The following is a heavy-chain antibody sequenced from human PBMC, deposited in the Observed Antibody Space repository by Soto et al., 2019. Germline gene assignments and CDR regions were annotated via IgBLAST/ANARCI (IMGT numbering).Heavy chain of an antibody. CDR2: IIPIFGTA. CDR3: ASVRAYGDYDSALDY. Sequence: ASVKVSCKASGGTFSSYAISWVRQAPGQGLEWMGGIIPIFGTANYAQKFQGRVTITADESTSTAYMELSSLRSEDTAVYYCASVRAYGDYDSALDYWGQGTLVNVSS. V-gene: IGHV1-69*13. CDR1: GGTFSSYA. D-gene: IGHD4-17*01. J-gene: IGHJ4*02.